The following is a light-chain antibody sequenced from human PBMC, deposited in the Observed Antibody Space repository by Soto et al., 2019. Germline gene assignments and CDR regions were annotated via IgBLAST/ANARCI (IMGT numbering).Light chain of an antibody. J-gene: IGKJ1*01. CDR2: ASS. CDR1: QYVGTL. V-gene: IGKV1-12*01. Sequence: DFQMPHSPSSVSAAVGDRVSITCRASQYVGTLLACYQQKPGKAPKLLISASSSLQSGVPSRFSGSGSGTDFTLMISSLQPEECAIYGCLQTTSFPWKFGQGTKLDIK. CDR3: LQTTSFPWK.